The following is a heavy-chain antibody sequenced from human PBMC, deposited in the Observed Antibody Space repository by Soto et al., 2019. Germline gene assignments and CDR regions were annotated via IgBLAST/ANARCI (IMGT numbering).Heavy chain of an antibody. CDR3: ARDKDRFDP. CDR2: IYYSGST. Sequence: SETLSLTCTFSGGSISSYYWSWIRQPPGKGLEWIGYIYYSGSTNYNPSLKSRVTISVDTSKNQFSLKLSSVTAADTAVYYCARDKDRFDPWGQGTLVTVSS. J-gene: IGHJ5*02. CDR1: GGSISSYY. V-gene: IGHV4-59*01.